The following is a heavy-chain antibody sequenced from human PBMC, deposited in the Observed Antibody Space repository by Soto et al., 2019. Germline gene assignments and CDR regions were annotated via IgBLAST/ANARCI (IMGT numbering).Heavy chain of an antibody. CDR2: IYHSGST. Sequence: QLQLQESGSGLVKPSQTLSLTCAVSGGSINTATHSWSWIRQPPGKGLEWIGYIYHSGSTYYNPSVKSRVTISIDKSNNHFSLRLSSVPAADTAVYYCARGGGVTTTGDDYWGQGILVTVSS. V-gene: IGHV4-30-2*01. J-gene: IGHJ4*02. D-gene: IGHD4-4*01. CDR1: GGSINTATHS. CDR3: ARGGGVTTTGDDY.